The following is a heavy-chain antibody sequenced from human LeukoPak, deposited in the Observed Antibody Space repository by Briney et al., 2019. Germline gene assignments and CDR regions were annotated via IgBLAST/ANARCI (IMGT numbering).Heavy chain of an antibody. Sequence: GGSLRLSCAASGFTLSTYAMSWVRQAPGKGLEWASAISGSGGSTYYADSVKGRFTISRDNSRKTVYLQMNSLRAEDTAVYYCAKDRLRFDYWGQGTLVTVSS. V-gene: IGHV3-23*01. D-gene: IGHD4-17*01. CDR2: ISGSGGST. J-gene: IGHJ4*02. CDR1: GFTLSTYA. CDR3: AKDRLRFDY.